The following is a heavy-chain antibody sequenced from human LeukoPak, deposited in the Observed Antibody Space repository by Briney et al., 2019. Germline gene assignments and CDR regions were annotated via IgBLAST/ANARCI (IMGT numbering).Heavy chain of an antibody. J-gene: IGHJ4*02. CDR2: ISSSGSTT. D-gene: IGHD5-12*01. Sequence: PGGSLRLSCTASGFTFSSYALSWVRQAPGKGLEWVSYISSSGSTTFYADSVRGRFTMSRDNAKNSLYLQMNSLRAEDTAVYYCAREVAYYFDYWGQGTLVTVSS. CDR3: AREVAYYFDY. V-gene: IGHV3-48*03. CDR1: GFTFSSYA.